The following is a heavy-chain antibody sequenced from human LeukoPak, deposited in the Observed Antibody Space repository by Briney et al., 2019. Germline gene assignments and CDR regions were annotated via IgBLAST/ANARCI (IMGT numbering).Heavy chain of an antibody. Sequence: SETLSLTCTVSGDSITSYRWSWIRQPPGKGPEWIGFIHYTGTTNYSPSLRSRVTISVDTSKNQFSLKLSSVTAADTAVYYCARDTGRDGGFDYWGQGTLVTVSS. CDR3: ARDTGRDGGFDY. CDR2: IHYTGTT. CDR1: GDSITSYR. D-gene: IGHD1-1*01. V-gene: IGHV4-59*01. J-gene: IGHJ4*02.